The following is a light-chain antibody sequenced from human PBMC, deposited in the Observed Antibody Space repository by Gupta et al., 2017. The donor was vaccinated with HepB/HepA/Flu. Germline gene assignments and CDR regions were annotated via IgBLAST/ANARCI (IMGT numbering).Light chain of an antibody. CDR2: DVS. CDR3: SSYTSSSTYV. Sequence: QSALTQPASVSGSPGQSITISCTGTSSDVGGYNYVSWYQQHPGKALKLMIYDVSNRPSGVSNRFSGSKSGNTASLTISGLQAEDEADYYFSSYTSSSTYVFGTGTKVTVL. CDR1: SSDVGGYNY. V-gene: IGLV2-14*03. J-gene: IGLJ1*01.